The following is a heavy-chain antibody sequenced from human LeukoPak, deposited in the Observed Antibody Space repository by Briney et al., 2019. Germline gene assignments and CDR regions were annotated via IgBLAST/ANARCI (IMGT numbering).Heavy chain of an antibody. CDR1: GFTFSSYS. CDR2: ISGSGGST. D-gene: IGHD6-6*01. Sequence: GGSLRLSCAASGFTFSSYSMSWVRQAPGKWLEWVSAISGSGGSTYYADSVKGRFTISRDNSKNTLYLQMNSLRAEDTAVYYCAKGSSGPFDYWGQGTLVTVSS. J-gene: IGHJ4*02. CDR3: AKGSSGPFDY. V-gene: IGHV3-23*01.